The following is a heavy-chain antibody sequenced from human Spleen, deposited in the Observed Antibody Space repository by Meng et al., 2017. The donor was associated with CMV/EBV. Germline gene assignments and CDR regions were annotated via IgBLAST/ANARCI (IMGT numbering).Heavy chain of an antibody. CDR2: IIPILGIA. D-gene: IGHD2-2*01. CDR3: ARDRDYCSSTSCYGGGPYYFDY. CDR1: GGTFSSYT. J-gene: IGHJ4*02. V-gene: IGHV1-69*04. Sequence: SVKGSCKASGGTFSSYTISWVRQAPGQGLEWMGRIIPILGIANYAQKFQGRVTITADKSTSTAYMELSSLRSEDTAVYYCARDRDYCSSTSCYGGGPYYFDYWGQGTLVTVSS.